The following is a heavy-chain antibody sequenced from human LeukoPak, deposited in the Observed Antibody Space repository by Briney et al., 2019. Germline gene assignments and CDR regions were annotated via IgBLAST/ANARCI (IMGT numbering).Heavy chain of an antibody. V-gene: IGHV4-59*01. Sequence: PSETLSLTCTVSGGSISSYYWSWIRQPPGKGLEWIGYIYYSGSTNYNPSLKSRVTISVDTSKNQFSLKLSSVTAADTAVYYCARGGGYSYGYIPDYWGQGTLVTVSS. D-gene: IGHD5-18*01. CDR2: IYYSGST. J-gene: IGHJ4*02. CDR3: ARGGGYSYGYIPDY. CDR1: GGSISSYY.